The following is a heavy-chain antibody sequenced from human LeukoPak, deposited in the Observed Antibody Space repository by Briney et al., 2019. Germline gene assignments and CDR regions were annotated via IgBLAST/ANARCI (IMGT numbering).Heavy chain of an antibody. CDR2: ISGSGGST. J-gene: IGHJ6*03. CDR1: GFTLSSYA. V-gene: IGHV3-23*01. D-gene: IGHD3-3*01. Sequence: NPGGSLRLSCAASGFTLSSYAMSWVRQAPGKGLEWVSAISGSGGSTYYADSVKGRFTISRDNSKNTLYLQMNSLRAEDTAVYYCAKEWSRRFLERGKYYMDVWGKGTTVTVSS. CDR3: AKEWSRRFLERGKYYMDV.